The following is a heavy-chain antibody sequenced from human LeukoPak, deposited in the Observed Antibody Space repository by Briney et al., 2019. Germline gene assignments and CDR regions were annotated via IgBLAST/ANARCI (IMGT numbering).Heavy chain of an antibody. CDR1: GASISHYY. V-gene: IGHV4-59*01. D-gene: IGHD4/OR15-4a*01. Sequence: PETLSLTCTVSGASISHYYWSWLRQPPGKGLEWIGYIYYSGTTNYNPSLKSRVTISVDTSKNQFSLKLNSVTAADTAVYYCAREDPRTKVPEGMDVWGQGTTVTVSS. CDR3: AREDPRTKVPEGMDV. J-gene: IGHJ6*02. CDR2: IYYSGTT.